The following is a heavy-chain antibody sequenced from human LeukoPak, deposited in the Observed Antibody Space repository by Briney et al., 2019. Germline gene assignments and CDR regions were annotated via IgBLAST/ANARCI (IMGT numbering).Heavy chain of an antibody. CDR3: ARGGYYYDSSGYPYQDY. J-gene: IGHJ4*02. D-gene: IGHD3-22*01. Sequence: GGSLRLSCAASGFTFSSYEMNWVRQAPGKGLEWVSYISSSGSTIYYADSVKGRFTISRDNAKNSLYLQMNSLRAEDTAVYYCARGGYYYDSSGYPYQDYWGQGTLVTVSS. V-gene: IGHV3-48*03. CDR2: ISSSGSTI. CDR1: GFTFSSYE.